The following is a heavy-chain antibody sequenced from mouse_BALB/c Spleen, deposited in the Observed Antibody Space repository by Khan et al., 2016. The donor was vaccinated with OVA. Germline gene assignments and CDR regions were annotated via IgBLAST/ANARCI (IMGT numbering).Heavy chain of an antibody. D-gene: IGHD1-2*01. CDR1: GYTFTDYY. CDR3: ARRNYFGYTFAY. V-gene: IGHV1-77*01. CDR2: ISPGGGDT. J-gene: IGHJ3*01. Sequence: QVQLQQSGAELARPGASVKLSCTASGYTFTDYYINWVKQRTGQGLEWIGEISPGGGDTYYNERFMGKATLTADKSSSTAYMQLSSLTSEASAVYFCARRNYFGYTFAYWGQGTLVTVSA.